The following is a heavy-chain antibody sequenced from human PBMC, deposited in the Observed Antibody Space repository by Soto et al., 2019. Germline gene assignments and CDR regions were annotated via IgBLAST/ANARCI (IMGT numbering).Heavy chain of an antibody. D-gene: IGHD6-19*01. CDR2: ISGSGGST. CDR1: GFTFSSYA. J-gene: IGHJ4*02. Sequence: EVQLLESGGGLVQPGGSLRLSCAASGFTFSSYAMSWVRQAPGKGLEWVSAISGSGGSTYYADSVKGRFTISRDNSKNTLYLQMNSLRAEDTAVDYGAKLSGRSSGSFDYWGQGTLVTVSS. CDR3: AKLSGRSSGSFDY. V-gene: IGHV3-23*01.